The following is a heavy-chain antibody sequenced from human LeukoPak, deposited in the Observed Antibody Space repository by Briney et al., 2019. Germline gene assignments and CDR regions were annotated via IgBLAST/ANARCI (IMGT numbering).Heavy chain of an antibody. V-gene: IGHV3-23*01. D-gene: IGHD6-13*01. CDR2: ISGSVGTT. CDR1: GFTFSDYA. CDR3: ARISSSWFFDF. Sequence: PGGSLRLSCAASGFTFSDYAMSWVRQAPGKGLEWVSTISGSVGTTYYADSLKGRFTISRDNSKNTLYLQTDTLRTADTAVYYCARISSSWFFDFXGQGAQFTVS. J-gene: IGHJ4*02.